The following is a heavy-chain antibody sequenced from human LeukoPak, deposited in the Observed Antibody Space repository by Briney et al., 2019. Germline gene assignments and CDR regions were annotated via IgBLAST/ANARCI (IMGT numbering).Heavy chain of an antibody. CDR1: GFTFSSYG. Sequence: GGSLRLSCAASGFTFSSYGMHWVRQAPGKGLEWVAFIRYDGSNKYYADSEKGRFTISRDNSKNTLYLQMNSLRAEDTAVYYCAKDRYYYGSGSLHYFDYWGQGTLVTVSS. CDR3: AKDRYYYGSGSLHYFDY. CDR2: IRYDGSNK. V-gene: IGHV3-30*02. D-gene: IGHD3-10*01. J-gene: IGHJ4*02.